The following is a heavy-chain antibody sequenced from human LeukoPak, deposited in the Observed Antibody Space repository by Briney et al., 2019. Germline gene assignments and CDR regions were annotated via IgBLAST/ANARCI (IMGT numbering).Heavy chain of an antibody. J-gene: IGHJ4*02. CDR2: ISWNSGSI. V-gene: IGHV3-9*01. CDR3: AKGRLGQDSGYDFDY. Sequence: PGGSLRLSCAASGFTFDDYAMHWVRQAPGKGLEWVSGISWNSGSIGYADSVKGRFTISRDNAKNSLYLQMNSLRAEDTALYYCAKGRLGQDSGYDFDYWGQGTLVTVSS. CDR1: GFTFDDYA. D-gene: IGHD5-12*01.